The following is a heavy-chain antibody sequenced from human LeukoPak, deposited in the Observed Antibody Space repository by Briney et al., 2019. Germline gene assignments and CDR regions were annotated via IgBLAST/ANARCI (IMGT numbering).Heavy chain of an antibody. D-gene: IGHD3-22*01. CDR2: IRYDGSNK. Sequence: GGSLRLSCAASGFTFSSYGMHWVRQAPGKGLEWVAFIRYDGSNKYYADSVKGRFTISRDNSKNTLYLQMNSLRAEDTAVYYCAKISRDRYYYDSSGYYDPNYYYYYYMDVWGKGTTVTISS. CDR3: AKISRDRYYYDSSGYYDPNYYYYYYMDV. CDR1: GFTFSSYG. J-gene: IGHJ6*03. V-gene: IGHV3-30*02.